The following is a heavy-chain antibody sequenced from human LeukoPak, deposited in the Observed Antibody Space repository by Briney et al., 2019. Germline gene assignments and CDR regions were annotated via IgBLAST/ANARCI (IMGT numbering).Heavy chain of an antibody. CDR2: IVVGSGNT. CDR1: GFTFTSSA. D-gene: IGHD4-17*01. CDR3: ARDTWGYGDYLGAFDI. V-gene: IGHV1-58*01. J-gene: IGHJ3*02. Sequence: SVKVSCKASGFTFTSSAVQWVRQARGQRLEWIGWIVVGSGNTNYAQKFQERVTITRDMSTSTAYMELSSLRSEDTAVYYCARDTWGYGDYLGAFDIWGQGTMVTVSS.